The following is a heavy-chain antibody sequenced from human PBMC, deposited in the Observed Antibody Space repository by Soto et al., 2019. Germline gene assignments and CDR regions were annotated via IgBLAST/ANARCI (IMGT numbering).Heavy chain of an antibody. V-gene: IGHV4-30-4*01. J-gene: IGHJ6*02. CDR1: GGSISSGDYY. D-gene: IGHD2-8*01. Sequence: QVQLQESGPGLVKPSQTLSLTCSVSGGSISSGDYYWSWIRQPPGKGLEWIGYIYYSGSTYYNPSLKSRVTISVDTSKNQFSLKLSSVTAADTAVYYCARDNIFGILYGGMDVWGQGTTVTVPS. CDR3: ARDNIFGILYGGMDV. CDR2: IYYSGST.